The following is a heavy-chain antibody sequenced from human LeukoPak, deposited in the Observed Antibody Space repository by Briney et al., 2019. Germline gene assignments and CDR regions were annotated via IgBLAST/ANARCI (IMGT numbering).Heavy chain of an antibody. D-gene: IGHD3-9*01. CDR1: GYTFTSYD. CDR3: ARGSAAPLVVTGYYRNYYYGMDV. J-gene: IGHJ6*02. CDR2: MNPNSGNT. Sequence: ASVKVSSKASGYTFTSYDINWVRQATGQGLEWMGWMNPNSGNTGYAQKFQGRVTMTRNTSISTAYMELSSLRSEDTAVYYCARGSAAPLVVTGYYRNYYYGMDVWGQGTTVTVSS. V-gene: IGHV1-8*01.